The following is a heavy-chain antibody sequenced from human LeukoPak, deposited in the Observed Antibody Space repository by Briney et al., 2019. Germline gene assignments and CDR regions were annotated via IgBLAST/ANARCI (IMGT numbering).Heavy chain of an antibody. D-gene: IGHD2-15*01. CDR2: INPNSGGT. CDR1: GYTFTGYY. V-gene: IGHV1-2*02. CDR3: ARGPYCSGGSCYSTFDY. Sequence: GASVKVSCKPSGYTFTGYYMHWVRQAPGQGLEWMGWINPNSGGTNYAQKFQGRVTMTRDTSISTAYMELSRLRSDDTAVYYCARGPYCSGGSCYSTFDYWGQGTLVTVSS. J-gene: IGHJ4*02.